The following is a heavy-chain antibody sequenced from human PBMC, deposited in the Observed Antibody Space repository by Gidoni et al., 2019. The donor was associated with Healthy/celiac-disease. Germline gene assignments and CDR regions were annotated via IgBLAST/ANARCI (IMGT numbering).Heavy chain of an antibody. CDR3: ARVENGGTVTTEDA. D-gene: IGHD4-17*01. V-gene: IGHV1-2*06. CDR2: INPNSGGT. J-gene: IGHJ4*02. Sequence: VQLVQSAAEVKRPGAEVKVGCKASGFTFTGYYMHWVRQAPGQGLEWMGRINPNSGGTNYAQKFQGRVTMTRDTSISTAYMELSRLRSDDTAVYYCARVENGGTVTTEDAWGQGTLVTVSS. CDR1: GFTFTGYY.